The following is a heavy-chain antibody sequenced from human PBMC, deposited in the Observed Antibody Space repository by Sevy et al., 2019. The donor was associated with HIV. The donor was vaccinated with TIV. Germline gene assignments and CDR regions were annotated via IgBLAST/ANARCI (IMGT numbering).Heavy chain of an antibody. CDR2: INTNTGNP. CDR1: GYTFTSYV. Sequence: DSVKVSCKASGYTFTSYVMNWVRQDPGQGLEWMGWINTNTGNPTYAKGFKGRFVFSLDPSVSTAYLQISSLKAEDTAVYYCAGGECGSSSCYYYYGMDVWGQGATVTVSS. V-gene: IGHV7-4-1*02. J-gene: IGHJ6*02. D-gene: IGHD2-2*01. CDR3: AGGECGSSSCYYYYGMDV.